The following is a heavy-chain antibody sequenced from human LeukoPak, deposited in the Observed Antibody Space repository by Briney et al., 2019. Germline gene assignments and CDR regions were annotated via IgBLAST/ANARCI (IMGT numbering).Heavy chain of an antibody. CDR2: IYYSGST. CDR1: GGSISSSSYY. V-gene: IGHV4-39*07. CDR3: ARVPPVRGYSGYDQGEVPGYFDL. Sequence: SENLSLTCTVSGGSISSSSYYWGWIRQPPGKGLEWIGSIYYSGSTYYNPSLKSRVTISVDTSKTQFSLKLSSVTAADTAVYYCARVPPVRGYSGYDQGEVPGYFDLWGRGTLVTVSS. J-gene: IGHJ2*01. D-gene: IGHD5-12*01.